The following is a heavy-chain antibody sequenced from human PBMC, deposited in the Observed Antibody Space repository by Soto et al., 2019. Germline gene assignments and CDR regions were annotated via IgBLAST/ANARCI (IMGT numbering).Heavy chain of an antibody. Sequence: GGSLRLSCTASGFTFGDYAMSWFRQAPGKGLEWVGFIRSKAYGGTTEYAASVEGRFTISRDDSKSIAYLQMNSLKTEDTAVYYCTREITGTIEYYYYMDVWGKGTTVTVSS. CDR3: TREITGTIEYYYYMDV. J-gene: IGHJ6*03. CDR2: IRSKAYGGTT. D-gene: IGHD1-20*01. V-gene: IGHV3-49*03. CDR1: GFTFGDYA.